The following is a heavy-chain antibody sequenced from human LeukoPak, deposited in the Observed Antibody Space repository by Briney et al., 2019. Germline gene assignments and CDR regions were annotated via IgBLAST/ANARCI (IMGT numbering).Heavy chain of an antibody. Sequence: SETLSLTCTVSGGSISSGDYYWSWIRQPPGKGLEWIGYIYYSGSTYYNPSLKSRITISVDTSKNQFSLKLSSVTAADTAVYYCARERSGSYSGFDYWGQGTLATVSS. CDR2: IYYSGST. CDR3: ARERSGSYSGFDY. J-gene: IGHJ4*02. V-gene: IGHV4-30-4*01. CDR1: GGSISSGDYY. D-gene: IGHD1-26*01.